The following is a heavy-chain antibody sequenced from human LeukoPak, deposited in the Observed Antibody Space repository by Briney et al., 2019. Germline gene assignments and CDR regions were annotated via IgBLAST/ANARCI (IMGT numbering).Heavy chain of an antibody. CDR3: ARDPYSSSSWFTDY. CDR1: GYTFTGYY. Sequence: GASVKVSCKASGYTFTGYYMHWVRQAPGQGLEWMGWINPNSGGTNYAQKFQGRVTMTRDTSISTAYMELSRLRSDDTAVYYCARDPYSSSSWFTDYWGQGTLVTASS. J-gene: IGHJ4*02. D-gene: IGHD6-6*01. CDR2: INPNSGGT. V-gene: IGHV1-2*02.